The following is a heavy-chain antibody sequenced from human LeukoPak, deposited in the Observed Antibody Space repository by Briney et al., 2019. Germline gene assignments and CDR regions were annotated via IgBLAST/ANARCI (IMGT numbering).Heavy chain of an antibody. CDR1: GFTFSSYG. CDR3: ARASYYDILTGHDY. Sequence: GGSLRLSCAASGFTFSSYGMHWVRQAPGKGLEWVAVIWYDGSNKYYADSVKGRFTISRDNSKNTLYLQMNSLRAEDTAVYYCARASYYDILTGHDYWGPGTLVTVSS. CDR2: IWYDGSNK. V-gene: IGHV3-33*01. J-gene: IGHJ4*02. D-gene: IGHD3-9*01.